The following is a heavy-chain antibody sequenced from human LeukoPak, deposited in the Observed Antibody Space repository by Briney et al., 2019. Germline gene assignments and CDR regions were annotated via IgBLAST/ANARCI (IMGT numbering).Heavy chain of an antibody. V-gene: IGHV4-61*08. CDR1: GGSISSGGYY. J-gene: IGHJ6*02. D-gene: IGHD6-25*01. CDR2: IYYSGGT. Sequence: SETLSLTCTVSGGSISSGGYYWSWIRQHPGKGLEWIGYIYYSGGTNYNPSLKSRVTISVDTSKNQFSLKLSSVTAADTAVYYCARGLSEDYYYGMDVWGQGTTVTVSS. CDR3: ARGLSEDYYYGMDV.